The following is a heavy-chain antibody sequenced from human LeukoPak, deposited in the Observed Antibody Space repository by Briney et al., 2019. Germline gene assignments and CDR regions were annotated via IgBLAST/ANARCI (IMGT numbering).Heavy chain of an antibody. V-gene: IGHV1-18*01. D-gene: IGHD2-15*01. Sequence: ASVKVSCKASGYTFTSYGISWVRQAPGQGLEWMGLISAYNGNTNYAQKLQGRVTMTTDTSTSTAYMELRSLRSDDTAVYYCARDHCSGGSCFHYFDYWGQGTLVTVSS. CDR3: ARDHCSGGSCFHYFDY. J-gene: IGHJ4*02. CDR1: GYTFTSYG. CDR2: ISAYNGNT.